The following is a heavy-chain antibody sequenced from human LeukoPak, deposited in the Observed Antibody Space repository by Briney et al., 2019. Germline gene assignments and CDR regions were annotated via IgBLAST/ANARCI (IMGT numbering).Heavy chain of an antibody. CDR3: ARGRGSGSYYNARVDY. CDR1: GFTFSSYE. CDR2: ISSSGSTI. D-gene: IGHD3-10*01. Sequence: TGGSLRLSCAASGFTFSSYEMNWVRQAPGKGLEWVSYISSSGSTIYYADSVKGRFTISRDSAKNSLYLQMNSLRAKDTAVYYCARGRGSGSYYNARVDYWGQGTLVTVSS. J-gene: IGHJ4*02. V-gene: IGHV3-48*03.